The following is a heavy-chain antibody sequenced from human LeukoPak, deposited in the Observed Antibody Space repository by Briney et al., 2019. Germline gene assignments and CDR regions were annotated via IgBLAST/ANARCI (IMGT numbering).Heavy chain of an antibody. CDR1: GGSISSSSYY. Sequence: SETLSLTCTVSGGSISSSSYYWGWIRQPPGKGLEWIGGIYDSGSTYYNPSLKSSVTIYVDTPKNQFSLKLSSVTAADTSVYYCARQFMSTFDIWGQGTMVTVSS. J-gene: IGHJ3*02. CDR2: IYDSGST. CDR3: ARQFMSTFDI. D-gene: IGHD3-16*01. V-gene: IGHV4-39*01.